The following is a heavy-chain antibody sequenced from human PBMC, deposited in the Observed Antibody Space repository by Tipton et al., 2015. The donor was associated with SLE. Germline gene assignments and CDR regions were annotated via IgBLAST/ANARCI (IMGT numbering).Heavy chain of an antibody. CDR1: GGSISSSSYY. CDR2: VYLSGST. Sequence: TLSLTCTVSGGSISSSSYYWSWIRQPPGKGLEWIGSVYLSGSTYYNPSLKSRVTISVDTSKNQFSLKLSSVTAADTAVYYCARGGDTAMARDIWGQGTMVTVSS. J-gene: IGHJ3*02. V-gene: IGHV4-39*07. CDR3: ARGGDTAMARDI. D-gene: IGHD5-18*01.